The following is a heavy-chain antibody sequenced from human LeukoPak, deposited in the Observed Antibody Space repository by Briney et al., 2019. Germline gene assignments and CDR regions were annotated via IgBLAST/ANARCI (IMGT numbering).Heavy chain of an antibody. V-gene: IGHV1-69*13. Sequence: SVKVSCKASGGTFSSYAISWVRQAPGQGLEWMGGIIPIFGTANYVQKFQGRVTITADESTSTAYMELSSLRSEDTAVYYCASGDWNYGRYYYYYGMDVWGQGTTVTVSS. J-gene: IGHJ6*02. CDR2: IIPIFGTA. D-gene: IGHD1-7*01. CDR3: ASGDWNYGRYYYYYGMDV. CDR1: GGTFSSYA.